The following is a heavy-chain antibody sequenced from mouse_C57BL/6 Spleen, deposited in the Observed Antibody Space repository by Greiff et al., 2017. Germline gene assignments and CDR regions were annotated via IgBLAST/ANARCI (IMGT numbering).Heavy chain of an antibody. D-gene: IGHD1-1*01. CDR3: TGSSSLYWYFDV. Sequence: EVKLEESGGGLVQPGGSMKLSCAASGFTFSDAWMDWVRQSPEKGLEWVAEIRNKANNHATYYAVSVKGRFSISRDDSKRSVYLKMNSLRAEDTGIYYCTGSSSLYWYFDVWGTGTTVTVSA. J-gene: IGHJ1*03. CDR1: GFTFSDAW. V-gene: IGHV6-6*01. CDR2: IRNKANNHAT.